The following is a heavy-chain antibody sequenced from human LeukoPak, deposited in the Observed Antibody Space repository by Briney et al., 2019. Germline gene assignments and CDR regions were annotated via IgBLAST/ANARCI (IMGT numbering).Heavy chain of an antibody. Sequence: SETLSLICTVSGGSVSGRYWSWIRQTPGHGLELIWYVSYSGGTNYNPSLKRRVSISLDTSKNQFSLKLSSPAAADPAVYYCARAPMAITTSAFPDAFDFWGQGTMVTVSS. CDR1: GGSVSGRY. J-gene: IGHJ3*01. CDR2: VSYSGGT. D-gene: IGHD5-12*01. CDR3: ARAPMAITTSAFPDAFDF. V-gene: IGHV4-59*02.